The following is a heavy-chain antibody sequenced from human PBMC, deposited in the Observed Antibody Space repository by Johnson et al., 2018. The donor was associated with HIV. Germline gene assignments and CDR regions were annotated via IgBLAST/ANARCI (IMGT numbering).Heavy chain of an antibody. J-gene: IGHJ3*02. D-gene: IGHD5-24*01. CDR2: IRYEGSNK. CDR3: ARACRDGYTCDAFDI. V-gene: IGHV3-30*02. Sequence: QVQLVESGGGVVQPGGSLRLSCAASGFTFSSYGMHWVRQAPGKGLEWVAFIRYEGSNKYYADSVKGRFPISRDNSKNTLYLQMNSLRAEDTAVYYCARACRDGYTCDAFDIWGQGTMVTVSS. CDR1: GFTFSSYG.